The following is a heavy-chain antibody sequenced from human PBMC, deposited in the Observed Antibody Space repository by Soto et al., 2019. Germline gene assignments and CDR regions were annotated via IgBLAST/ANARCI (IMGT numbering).Heavy chain of an antibody. CDR3: AKGDQQSKDSGWYY. CDR2: INSDGSST. CDR1: GFTFSSYW. Sequence: PGGSLRLSCAASGFTFSSYWMHWVRQAPGKGLVWVSRINSDGSSTSYADSVKGRFTISRDNAKNTLDLQMNSLTAEDTAVYYCAKGDQQSKDSGWYYWGQGTLVTVSS. V-gene: IGHV3-74*01. D-gene: IGHD6-19*01. J-gene: IGHJ4*02.